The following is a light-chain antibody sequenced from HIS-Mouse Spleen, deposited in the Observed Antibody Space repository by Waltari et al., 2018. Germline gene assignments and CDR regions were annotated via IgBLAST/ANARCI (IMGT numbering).Light chain of an antibody. CDR2: DNN. J-gene: IGLJ3*02. CDR3: GTWDSSLSAWV. V-gene: IGLV1-51*01. CDR1: SSNLGNNY. Sequence: QSVLTQPPSVSAAPGQKVTIPCSGRSSNLGNNYVSWYQQLPGTAPKLLIYDNNKRPSGIPDRFSGSKSGTSATLGITGLQTGDEADYYCGTWDSSLSAWVFGGGTKLTVL.